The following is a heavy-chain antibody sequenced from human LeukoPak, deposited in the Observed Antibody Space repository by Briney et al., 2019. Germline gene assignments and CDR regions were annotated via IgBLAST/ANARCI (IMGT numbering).Heavy chain of an antibody. D-gene: IGHD6-19*01. CDR2: IYPGDCGT. Sequence: GAALKISSRGAGGGFTSCWNGWVRRMPGGGGVGRGIIYPGDCGTRYSSSFQGQVTISADKSISTAYLQWSSLKASDTAMYYCASTARGWYGAFDYWGQGTPVTVSS. CDR1: GGGFTSCW. CDR3: ASTARGWYGAFDY. J-gene: IGHJ4*02. V-gene: IGHV5-51*01.